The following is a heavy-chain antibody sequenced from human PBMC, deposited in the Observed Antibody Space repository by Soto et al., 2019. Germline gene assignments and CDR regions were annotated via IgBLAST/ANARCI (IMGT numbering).Heavy chain of an antibody. V-gene: IGHV3-23*01. Sequence: GGSLILSCAASGFTFGSYAMSWVRQAPGKGLEWVSAISGSGGSTYYADSVKGRFTISRDNSKNTLYLQMNSLRAEDTAVYYCAKDRASSWDLYYYYGMDVWGQGTTVTVSS. CDR1: GFTFGSYA. D-gene: IGHD6-13*01. CDR3: AKDRASSWDLYYYYGMDV. CDR2: ISGSGGST. J-gene: IGHJ6*02.